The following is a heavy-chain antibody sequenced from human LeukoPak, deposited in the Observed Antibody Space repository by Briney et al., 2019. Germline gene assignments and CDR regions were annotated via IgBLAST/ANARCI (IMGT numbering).Heavy chain of an antibody. D-gene: IGHD2-15*01. Sequence: SETLSLTCTVSGGSINSYYWGWIRQPPGKGLEWIGSIYYSGSTYYNPSLKSRVTISVDTSKNQFSLKLSSVTAADTAVYYCARVGQGSYMDVWGKGTTVTVSS. CDR2: IYYSGST. CDR1: GGSINSYY. V-gene: IGHV4-39*07. CDR3: ARVGQGSYMDV. J-gene: IGHJ6*03.